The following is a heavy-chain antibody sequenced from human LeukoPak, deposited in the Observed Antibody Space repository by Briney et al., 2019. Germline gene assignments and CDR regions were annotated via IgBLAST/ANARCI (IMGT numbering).Heavy chain of an antibody. D-gene: IGHD6-13*01. V-gene: IGHV3-23*01. CDR1: GFTFSSYA. J-gene: IGHJ4*02. CDR3: AKAGAAAGNMDFDY. CDR2: ISGSGGST. Sequence: HPGGSLRLSCAASGFTFSSYAMSWVRQAPGKGLEWVSAISGSGGSTYYADSVKGRFTISRDNSKNTLYLQMNSLRAEDTAVYYCAKAGAAAGNMDFDYWGQGTLVTVSS.